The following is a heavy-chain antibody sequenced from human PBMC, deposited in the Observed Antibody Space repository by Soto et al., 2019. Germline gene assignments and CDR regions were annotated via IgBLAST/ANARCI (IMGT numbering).Heavy chain of an antibody. J-gene: IGHJ4*02. CDR1: GYTFRSYA. CDR3: ARDTGDGTFDF. CDR2: INAGYGNT. V-gene: IGHV1-3*01. D-gene: IGHD7-27*01. Sequence: ASVKVSCQASGYTFRSYAMHWGRQAPGQRLEWMGWINAGYGNTKSSQKFQDRVTISRDTSASTAYMELTSLRSEDTAVYYCARDTGDGTFDFWGQGTLVTVSS.